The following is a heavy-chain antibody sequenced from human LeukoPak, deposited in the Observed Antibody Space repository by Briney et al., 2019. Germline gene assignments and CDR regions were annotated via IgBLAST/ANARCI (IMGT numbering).Heavy chain of an antibody. CDR2: INWNSDSI. V-gene: IGHV3-20*04. CDR1: GFIFDDFG. Sequence: GGSLRFSCTASGFIFDDFGMNWVRQVPGKGLEWVSGINWNSDSINYVESVRGRFTISRDNAKNSLYLQMNSLRAEDTAFYYCVRDGGYCSNTDYYSFDFWGQGIAVTVSS. CDR3: VRDGGYCSNTDYYSFDF. D-gene: IGHD2-2*01. J-gene: IGHJ4*02.